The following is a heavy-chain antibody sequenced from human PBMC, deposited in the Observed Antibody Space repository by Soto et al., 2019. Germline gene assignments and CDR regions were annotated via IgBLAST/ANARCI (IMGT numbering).Heavy chain of an antibody. Sequence: QVQLQESGPGLVKPSQTLSLTCTVSGGSISSGDYYWSWIRQPPGKGLEWIGYIYYSGSTYYNPSLQSRATRSXXTXKXPFSLKLSSVTAADTAVYYCAREGVLVPAAGWWFDPWGQGTLVTVSS. CDR3: AREGVLVPAAGWWFDP. CDR1: GGSISSGDYY. J-gene: IGHJ5*02. CDR2: IYYSGST. D-gene: IGHD2-2*01. V-gene: IGHV4-30-4*01.